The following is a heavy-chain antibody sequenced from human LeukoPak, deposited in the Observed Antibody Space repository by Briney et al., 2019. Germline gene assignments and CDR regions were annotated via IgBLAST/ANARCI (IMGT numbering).Heavy chain of an antibody. CDR3: AIYPIVGATGYFDY. CDR1: GGTFSSYA. V-gene: IGHV1-24*01. J-gene: IGHJ4*02. Sequence: ASVKVSCKASGGTFSSYAISWVRQAPGQGLEWMGGFDPEDGETIYAQKFQGRVTMTEDTSTDTAYMELSSLRSEDTAVYYCAIYPIVGATGYFDYWGQGTLVTVSS. CDR2: FDPEDGET. D-gene: IGHD1-26*01.